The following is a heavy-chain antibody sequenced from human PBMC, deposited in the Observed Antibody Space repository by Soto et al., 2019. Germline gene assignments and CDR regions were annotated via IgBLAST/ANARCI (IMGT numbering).Heavy chain of an antibody. V-gene: IGHV1-69*01. CDR3: ARGDQDLGLYGMDV. D-gene: IGHD2-21*01. CDR1: GGTFSSYA. Sequence: QVQLVQSGAEVKKPGSSVKVSCKASGGTFSSYAIGWVRQAPGQGLEWMGGIIPIFGTANYAQKFQGRVTITADESTSTAYMELSSLRSEDTAVYYCARGDQDLGLYGMDVWGQGTTVTVSS. CDR2: IIPIFGTA. J-gene: IGHJ6*02.